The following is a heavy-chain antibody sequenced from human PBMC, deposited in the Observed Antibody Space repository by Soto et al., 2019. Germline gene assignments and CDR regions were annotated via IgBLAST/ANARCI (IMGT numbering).Heavy chain of an antibody. D-gene: IGHD3-16*02. Sequence: ASVKVSCKASGYTFTSYDINWVRQATGQGLEWMGWMNPNSGNTGYAQKFQGRVTMTRNTSISTAYMELSSLRSEDTAVYYCARDSHDYIWGSYRFDYWGQGTLVTVSS. CDR1: GYTFTSYD. CDR2: MNPNSGNT. V-gene: IGHV1-8*01. J-gene: IGHJ4*02. CDR3: ARDSHDYIWGSYRFDY.